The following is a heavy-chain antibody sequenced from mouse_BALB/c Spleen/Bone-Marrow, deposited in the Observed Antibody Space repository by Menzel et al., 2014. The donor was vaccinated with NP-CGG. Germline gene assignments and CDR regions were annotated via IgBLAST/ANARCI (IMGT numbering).Heavy chain of an antibody. V-gene: IGHV5-9-4*01. Sequence: EVKLMESGGGLVKPGGSLKLSCAASGFTFSNYAMSWVRRPPEKRLEWVAEISSGGSYTYYPDTVTGRFTISRDNAKKTLYLEMSSLRSEDTAMYYCARDGGGYSSWFAYWGQGTLVTVSA. CDR1: GFTFSNYA. CDR2: ISSGGSYT. J-gene: IGHJ3*01. CDR3: ARDGGGYSSWFAY. D-gene: IGHD2-3*01.